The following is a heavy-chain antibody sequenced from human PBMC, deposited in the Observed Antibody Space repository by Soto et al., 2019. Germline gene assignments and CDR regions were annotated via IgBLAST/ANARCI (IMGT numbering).Heavy chain of an antibody. Sequence: PSETLSLTCTVSGGSISSGGYYWSWIRQHPGKGLEWIGYIYYSGSTYYNPSLKSRVTISVDTSKNQFSLKLSSVTAADTAVYYCARVRYDIKGWAGDYYGMDVWGQGTTVTVSS. V-gene: IGHV4-31*03. CDR2: IYYSGST. D-gene: IGHD3-9*01. J-gene: IGHJ6*02. CDR1: GGSISSGGYY. CDR3: ARVRYDIKGWAGDYYGMDV.